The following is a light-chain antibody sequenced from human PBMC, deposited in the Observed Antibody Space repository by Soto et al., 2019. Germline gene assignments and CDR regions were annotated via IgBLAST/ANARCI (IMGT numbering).Light chain of an antibody. CDR2: EVS. Sequence: QSALTQPASVSGSPGQSITISCTGTSSDVGGYNYVSWYQQHPGKAPKLMTYEVSNRPSGVSNRFSGSKSGDTASLTISGLQAEDEADYYCSSYTSSSTFVFGTGTKFTVL. CDR1: SSDVGGYNY. J-gene: IGLJ1*01. V-gene: IGLV2-14*01. CDR3: SSYTSSSTFV.